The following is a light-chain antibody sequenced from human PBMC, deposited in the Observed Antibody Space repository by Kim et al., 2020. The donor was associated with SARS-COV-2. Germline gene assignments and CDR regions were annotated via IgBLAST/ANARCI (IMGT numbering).Light chain of an antibody. V-gene: IGLV7-46*01. CDR3: LLSYRDSRV. Sequence: PGGTVTITCDSSTGPVTSGHFPCGCQQKPGQAPRTLIYDPGNRHSCTPARFSGSILGGKAALTLSAAQPEDEADYYCLLSYRDSRVFGGGTKLTVL. CDR2: DPG. J-gene: IGLJ2*01. CDR1: TGPVTSGHF.